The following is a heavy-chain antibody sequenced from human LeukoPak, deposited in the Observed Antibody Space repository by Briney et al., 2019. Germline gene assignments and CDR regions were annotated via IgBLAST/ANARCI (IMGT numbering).Heavy chain of an antibody. CDR2: IYYSGST. CDR1: GGSISSYY. V-gene: IGHV4-59*01. CDR3: ARGLNVYFDY. Sequence: SETLSLTCTVSGGSISSYYWSWIRQPPGKGLEWIGYIYYSGSTNYNPSLKSRVTISVDTSKNQSSLKLSSVTAADTAVYYCARGLNVYFDYWGQGTLVTVSS. J-gene: IGHJ4*02.